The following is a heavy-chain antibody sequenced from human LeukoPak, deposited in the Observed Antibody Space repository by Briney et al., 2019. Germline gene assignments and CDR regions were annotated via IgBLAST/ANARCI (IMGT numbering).Heavy chain of an antibody. CDR2: IYYSGST. D-gene: IGHD7-27*01. V-gene: IGHV4-39*07. CDR3: ASRKLGNDY. J-gene: IGHJ4*02. CDR1: DGSISSSSHY. Sequence: PSETLSLTCTVSDGSISSSSHYWGWIRQPPGKGLEWIGSIYYSGSTYYNPSLKSRVTISVDTSKNQFSLKLSSVTAADTAVYYCASRKLGNDYWGQGTLVTVSS.